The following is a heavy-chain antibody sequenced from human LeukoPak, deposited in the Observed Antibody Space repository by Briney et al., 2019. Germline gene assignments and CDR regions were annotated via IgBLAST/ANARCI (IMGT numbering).Heavy chain of an antibody. D-gene: IGHD2/OR15-2a*01. CDR1: GGTFSSYA. J-gene: IGHJ6*03. V-gene: IGHV1-69*05. CDR3: ARGSFGEARGIVREYYYYYMDV. Sequence: SVKVSCKASGGTFSSYAISWVRQAPGQGLEWMGGIIPIFGRANHAQKFQGRVTITTDESTSTAYMELSSLRSEDTAVYYCARGSFGEARGIVREYYYYYMDVWGKGTTVTVSS. CDR2: IIPIFGRA.